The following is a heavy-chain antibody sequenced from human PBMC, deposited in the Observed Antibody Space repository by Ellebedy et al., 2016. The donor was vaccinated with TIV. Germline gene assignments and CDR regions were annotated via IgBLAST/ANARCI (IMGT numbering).Heavy chain of an antibody. V-gene: IGHV3-30*04. CDR3: ARNGRVEAFDI. CDR2: ISYDGSNK. J-gene: IGHJ3*02. Sequence: GGSLRLXXAASGFTFSSYAMHWVRQAPGKGLEWVAVISYDGSNKYYADSVKGRFTISRDNSKNTLYLQMNSLRAEDTAVYYCARNGRVEAFDIWGQGTMVTVSS. CDR1: GFTFSSYA. D-gene: IGHD5-24*01.